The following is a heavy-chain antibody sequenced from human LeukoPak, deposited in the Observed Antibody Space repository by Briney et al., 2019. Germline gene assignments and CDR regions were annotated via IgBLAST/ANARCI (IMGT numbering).Heavy chain of an antibody. D-gene: IGHD3-9*01. CDR3: ARTQSSHYDILTGSFDY. V-gene: IGHV2-70*01. CDR2: IDWDDDK. CDR1: GFSLSTSGMC. Sequence: SGPALVKPTQTLTLTCTFSGFSLSTSGMCVSWIRQPPGKALEWVALIDWDDDKFYSTSLKTRLTISKDTSKNQVVLTMTNMDPVDTATYYCARTQSSHYDILTGSFDYWGQGTLVTVSS. J-gene: IGHJ4*02.